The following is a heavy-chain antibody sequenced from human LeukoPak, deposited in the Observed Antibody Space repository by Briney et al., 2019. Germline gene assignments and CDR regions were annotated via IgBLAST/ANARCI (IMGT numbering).Heavy chain of an antibody. V-gene: IGHV4-30-4*08. CDR3: ATLAVAGTWSDY. D-gene: IGHD6-19*01. CDR1: GGSLSSGDYY. J-gene: IGHJ4*02. CDR2: IYYSGST. Sequence: SETLSLTCTVSGGSLSSGDYYWSWIRQPPGKGLEWIGYIYYSGSTYYNPSLKSRVTISVDTSKNQFSLKLSSVTAADTAVYYCATLAVAGTWSDYWGQGTLVTVSS.